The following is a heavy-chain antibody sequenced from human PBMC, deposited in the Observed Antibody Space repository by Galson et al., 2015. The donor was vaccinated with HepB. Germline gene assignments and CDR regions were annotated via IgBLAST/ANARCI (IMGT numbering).Heavy chain of an antibody. D-gene: IGHD3-10*01. CDR1: GFTISDSY. V-gene: IGHV3-53*01. J-gene: IGHJ3*02. Sequence: SLRLSCAASGFTISDSYMIWVRQAPGKGLEWVSVIYRNSDTYYADSVKGRFTASRDDSQNTLFPQMNSLRAEDTGVYYCARDMMLRGALDAFDMWGQGTMVAVSS. CDR3: ARDMMLRGALDAFDM. CDR2: IYRNSDT.